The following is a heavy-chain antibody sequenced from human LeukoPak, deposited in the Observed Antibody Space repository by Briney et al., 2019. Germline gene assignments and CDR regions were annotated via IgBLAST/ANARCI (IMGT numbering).Heavy chain of an antibody. CDR1: GFTFSRYA. J-gene: IGHJ4*02. CDR3: ARDSQHLNFDH. V-gene: IGHV3-30-3*01. D-gene: IGHD3-3*02. Sequence: GGSLRLSCAASGFTFSRYAMHWVRQAPGKGLEWVAVISYDGSNKYYADSVKGRFTISRDNAKNSLYLQMDSLRAEDTAVYYCARDSQHLNFDHWGQGTLVTVSS. CDR2: ISYDGSNK.